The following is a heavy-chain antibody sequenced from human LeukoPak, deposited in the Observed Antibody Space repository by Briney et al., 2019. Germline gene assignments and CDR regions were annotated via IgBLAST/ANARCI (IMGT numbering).Heavy chain of an antibody. Sequence: GGSLRLSCAASGFTFSSYSMNWVRQAPGKGLEWVSSISSSSSYIYYADSVKGRFTISRDNAKNSLYLQMNSLRAEDTAVYYCARDTALKYYYDSSGYYPIDYWGQGTLVTVSS. J-gene: IGHJ4*02. CDR3: ARDTALKYYYDSSGYYPIDY. D-gene: IGHD3-22*01. CDR2: ISSSSSYI. CDR1: GFTFSSYS. V-gene: IGHV3-21*01.